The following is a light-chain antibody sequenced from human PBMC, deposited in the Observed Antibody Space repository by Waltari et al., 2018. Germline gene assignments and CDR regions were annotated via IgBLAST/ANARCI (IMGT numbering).Light chain of an antibody. Sequence: RATLSCRASQSVTSISLTWYQQKVGQAPRLLIYGTSSRATGIPDRFSGSGSGTDFTLTISRLEPEDFAVYYCQQYDGEVVTFGGGTKVEI. CDR2: GTS. V-gene: IGKV3-20*01. CDR1: QSVTSIS. J-gene: IGKJ4*01. CDR3: QQYDGEVVT.